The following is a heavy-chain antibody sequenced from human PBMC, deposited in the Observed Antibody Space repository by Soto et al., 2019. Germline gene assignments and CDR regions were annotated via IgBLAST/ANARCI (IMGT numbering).Heavy chain of an antibody. CDR2: VNWNGGST. J-gene: IGHJ4*02. D-gene: IGHD2-2*02. V-gene: IGHV3-20*04. CDR1: GFTFDDYG. Sequence: GGSLRLSCAASGFTFDDYGMSWACQAPGKGLEWVSGVNWNGGSTGYADSVKGRFTISRDNAKNSLYLQMNSLRAEDTAVYYCASFCSYSTNRDHGYYCAQGTSVTVSS. CDR3: ASFCSYSTNRDHGYY.